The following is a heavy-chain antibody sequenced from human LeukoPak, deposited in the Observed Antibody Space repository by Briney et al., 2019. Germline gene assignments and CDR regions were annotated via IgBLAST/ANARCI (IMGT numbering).Heavy chain of an antibody. V-gene: IGHV4-34*01. CDR3: ARHVRGGYCSSTSCRRKHYYYYYYMDV. CDR2: INHSGST. D-gene: IGHD2-2*01. J-gene: IGHJ6*03. Sequence: PSETLSLTCTVSGGSISSYYWSWIRQPPGKGLEWIGEINHSGSTNYNPSLKSRVTISVDTSKNQFSLKLSSVTAADTAVYYCARHVRGGYCSSTSCRRKHYYYYYYMDVWGKGTTVTISS. CDR1: GGSISSYY.